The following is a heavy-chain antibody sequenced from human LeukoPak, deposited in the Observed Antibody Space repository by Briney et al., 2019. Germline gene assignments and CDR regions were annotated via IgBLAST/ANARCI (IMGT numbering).Heavy chain of an antibody. Sequence: SETLSLTCTVSGGSFSNGLSYWSWIRQPPGKGLEWIGYIYYSGSTNYNPSLKSRVTISVDTSKNQFSLKLYSVTAADTAVYYCAKEMGSSGWYYFDYWGQGTLVTVSS. CDR1: GGSFSNGLSY. CDR3: AKEMGSSGWYYFDY. V-gene: IGHV4-61*01. D-gene: IGHD6-19*01. CDR2: IYYSGST. J-gene: IGHJ4*02.